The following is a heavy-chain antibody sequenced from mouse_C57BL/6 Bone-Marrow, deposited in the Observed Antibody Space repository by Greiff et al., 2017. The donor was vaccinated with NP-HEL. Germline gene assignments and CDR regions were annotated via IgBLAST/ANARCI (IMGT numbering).Heavy chain of an antibody. Sequence: VQLQQSGPELVKPGASVKISCKASGYTFTDYYMNWVKQSHGKSLEWIGDINPNNGGTSYNQKFKGKATLTVDKSSSTAYMELRSLTSEDSAVYYFARTLYGSSFDWYFDVWGTGTTVTVSS. CDR1: GYTFTDYY. J-gene: IGHJ1*03. V-gene: IGHV1-26*01. D-gene: IGHD1-1*01. CDR3: ARTLYGSSFDWYFDV. CDR2: INPNNGGT.